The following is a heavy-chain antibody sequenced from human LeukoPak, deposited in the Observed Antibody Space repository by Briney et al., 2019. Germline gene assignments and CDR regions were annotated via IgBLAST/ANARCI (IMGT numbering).Heavy chain of an antibody. CDR2: IIPIFGTA. Sequence: ASVKVSCKASGGTFSSYAISWVRQAPGQGLEWMGGIIPIFGTANYAQKFQGRVTITADESTSTAYMELSSLRSEDTAVYYCARDRSPYSSSWCWSHGGQGTLVTVSS. V-gene: IGHV1-69*13. CDR1: GGTFSSYA. CDR3: ARDRSPYSSSWCWSH. J-gene: IGHJ4*02. D-gene: IGHD6-13*01.